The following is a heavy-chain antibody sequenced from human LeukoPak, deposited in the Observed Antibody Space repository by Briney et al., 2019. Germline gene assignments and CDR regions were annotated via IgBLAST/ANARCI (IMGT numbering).Heavy chain of an antibody. V-gene: IGHV4-39*01. Sequence: PSETLSLTCTVSGGSISSSGYYWGWIRQPPGKGLEWIGSVYDSGTTYYNPSLKSRVTVHVDTSKNQFSLRLSPVTAADTADYYCARHGGAAAGLDYCGQGILVTVSS. CDR1: GGSISSSGYY. J-gene: IGHJ4*02. D-gene: IGHD6-13*01. CDR3: ARHGGAAAGLDY. CDR2: VYDSGTT.